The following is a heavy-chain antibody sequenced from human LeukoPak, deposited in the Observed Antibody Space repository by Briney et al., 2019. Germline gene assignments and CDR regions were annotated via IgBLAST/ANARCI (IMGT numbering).Heavy chain of an antibody. CDR3: AIWFGDTFDY. J-gene: IGHJ4*02. V-gene: IGHV3-74*01. CDR2: VKGDGRTA. CDR1: GLTFSDFW. D-gene: IGHD3-10*01. Sequence: PGGSLRLSCAASGLTFSDFWMHWVRQPPGKGLVWVALVKGDGRTAIYADSVKGRFTISRDNSKNTLYLQMNSLRAEDTAVYYCAIWFGDTFDYWGQGTLVTVSS.